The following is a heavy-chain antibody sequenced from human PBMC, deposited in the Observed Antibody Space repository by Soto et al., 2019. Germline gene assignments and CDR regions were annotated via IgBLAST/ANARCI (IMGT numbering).Heavy chain of an antibody. CDR1: GGSINSGGYS. J-gene: IGHJ4*02. Sequence: SETLSLTCTVSGGSINSGGYSWTWIRQPPGKGLEWIGFIYYSGTTYYNPSLKSRVTISVDTSKNQFSLNLGSVTAADTAVYYCARGNIAAALVYWGQGTLVTVSS. D-gene: IGHD6-13*01. CDR2: IYYSGTT. CDR3: ARGNIAAALVY. V-gene: IGHV4-30-2*01.